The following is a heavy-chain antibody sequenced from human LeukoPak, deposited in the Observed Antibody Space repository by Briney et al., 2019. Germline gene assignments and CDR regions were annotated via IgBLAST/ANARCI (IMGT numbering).Heavy chain of an antibody. D-gene: IGHD6-13*01. CDR2: ITSGGGTI. CDR3: ARAAYSSSPDY. CDR1: GFTFSVYE. J-gene: IGHJ4*02. Sequence: GGSLRLSCAASGFTFSVYEVNWVRQAPGKGLEWFSYITSGGGTIYYADSVKGRFTISRDNAKNSLYLQMNSLRADDTAVYYCARAAYSSSPDYWGQGTLVTVSS. V-gene: IGHV3-48*03.